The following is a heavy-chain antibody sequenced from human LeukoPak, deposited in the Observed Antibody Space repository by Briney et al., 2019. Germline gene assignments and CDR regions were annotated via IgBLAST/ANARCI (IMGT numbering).Heavy chain of an antibody. CDR2: IYSGGST. V-gene: IGHV3-53*01. CDR3: ARDRDYAFGY. CDR1: GFTVSSNY. D-gene: IGHD4-17*01. J-gene: IGHJ4*02. Sequence: GGSLRLSCAASGFTVSSNYMSWVRQAPGKGLEWVSVIYSGGSTYYADSVKGRFTISTDNAKNSLYLQMNSLRDEDTAVYYCARDRDYAFGYWGQGTLVTVSS.